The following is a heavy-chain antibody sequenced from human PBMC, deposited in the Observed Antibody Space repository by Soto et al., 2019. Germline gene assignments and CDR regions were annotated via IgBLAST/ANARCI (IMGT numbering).Heavy chain of an antibody. Sequence: EVQLVESGGGLVKPGGSLRLSCAASGFTFSSYSMNWVRQAPGKGLEWVSSISSSSSYIYYADSVKGRFTISRDNAKNSLYLQMNSLRAEDTAVYYCARIADRGYVELGLLFDYWGQGTLVTVSS. CDR2: ISSSSSYI. D-gene: IGHD5-12*01. CDR1: GFTFSSYS. V-gene: IGHV3-21*01. CDR3: ARIADRGYVELGLLFDY. J-gene: IGHJ4*02.